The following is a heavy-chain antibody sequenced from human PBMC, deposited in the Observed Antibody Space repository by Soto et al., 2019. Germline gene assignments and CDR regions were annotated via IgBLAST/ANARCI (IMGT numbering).Heavy chain of an antibody. CDR2: TDPSDSFT. Sequence: PGESLKICCKGSGYSFTSHWISWLRQMPGKGLEWMGRTDPSDSFTQYNPSFQGHVTISGDKSLSIAYLQWSSPKASDNAIYYCARGEGITTFGVYGFDVWGQGASVTVSS. J-gene: IGHJ6*02. D-gene: IGHD3-3*01. CDR1: GYSFTSHW. CDR3: ARGEGITTFGVYGFDV. V-gene: IGHV5-10-1*01.